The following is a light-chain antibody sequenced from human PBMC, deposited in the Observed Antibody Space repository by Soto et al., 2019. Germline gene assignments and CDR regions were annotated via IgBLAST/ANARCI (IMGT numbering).Light chain of an antibody. V-gene: IGLV1-40*01. CDR1: SSNIGAGYD. CDR3: QSYDSSLSGYV. Sequence: QSVLTQPPSVSGAPGQRVTLSCTGSSSNIGAGYDVHWYQQLPGTAPKLVIYGNSNRPSGVPDRFSGSKSGTSASLAITGLXAEDEADYYCQSYDSSLSGYVFGTGTRSPS. J-gene: IGLJ1*01. CDR2: GNS.